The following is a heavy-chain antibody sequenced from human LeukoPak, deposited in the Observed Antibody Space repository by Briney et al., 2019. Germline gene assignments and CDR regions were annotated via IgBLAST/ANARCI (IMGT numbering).Heavy chain of an antibody. CDR1: GFTFSDYS. CDR3: ARGFFGEPALFDY. V-gene: IGHV3-21*01. J-gene: IGHJ4*02. CDR2: VDTSGSYI. Sequence: SGGSLRLSCAASGFTFSDYSMNWVRQAPGKGLEWVSSVDTSGSYIYNADSVKGRFTISRDNAKNSLFLQMNSLRAEDTAVYYCARGFFGEPALFDYWGQGTLVTVSS. D-gene: IGHD3-10*01.